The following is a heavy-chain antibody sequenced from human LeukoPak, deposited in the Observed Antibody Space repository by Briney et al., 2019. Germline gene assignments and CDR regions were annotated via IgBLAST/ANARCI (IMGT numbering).Heavy chain of an antibody. J-gene: IGHJ4*02. CDR2: ISAGGGNT. Sequence: GGSLRLSCAASGFTFRTFAMSWVRQAPGKGLECVSVISAGGGNTYYADSVKGRFTISRDNSKSTLYLQMTSLRAEDTAVYCCAKGHSEYGTGFDCWGQGTLVTVSS. CDR1: GFTFRTFA. CDR3: AKGHSEYGTGFDC. D-gene: IGHD4/OR15-4a*01. V-gene: IGHV3-23*01.